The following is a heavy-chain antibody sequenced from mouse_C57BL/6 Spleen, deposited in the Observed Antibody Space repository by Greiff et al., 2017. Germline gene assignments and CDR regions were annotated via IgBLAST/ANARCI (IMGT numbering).Heavy chain of an antibody. CDR1: GYAFSSYW. J-gene: IGHJ2*01. CDR2: IYPGDGDT. CDR3: ARGGKDYYGSSSYFDY. D-gene: IGHD1-1*01. V-gene: IGHV1-80*01. Sequence: QVQLQQSGAELVKPGASVKISCKASGYAFSSYWMNWVKQRPGKGLEWIGQIYPGDGDTNYNGKFKGKDTLTADKSSSTAYMQLSSLTSEDSAVYFCARGGKDYYGSSSYFDYWGQGTTLTVSS.